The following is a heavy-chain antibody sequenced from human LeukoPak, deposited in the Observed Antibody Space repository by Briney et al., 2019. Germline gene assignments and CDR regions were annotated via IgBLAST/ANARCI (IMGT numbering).Heavy chain of an antibody. CDR3: ARGSSSSLFQH. CDR1: GFTFDDYA. D-gene: IGHD6-6*01. Sequence: GGSLRLSCAASGFTFDDYAMHWVRQAPGKGLEWVSGISWNSGSIGYADSVKGRFTISRDNAKNSLYLQMNSLRAEDTAVYYCARGSSSSLFQHWGQGTLVTVSS. V-gene: IGHV3-9*01. CDR2: ISWNSGSI. J-gene: IGHJ1*01.